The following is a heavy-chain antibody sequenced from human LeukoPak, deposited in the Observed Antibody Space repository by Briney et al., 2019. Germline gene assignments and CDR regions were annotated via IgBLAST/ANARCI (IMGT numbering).Heavy chain of an antibody. Sequence: ASVKVSCKTSGYTFTSCYMHWVRQAPGQGLEWMGMINSSDGSTRYAQKFQGRVTMTTDTSTSTAYMELSSLRSEDTAVYYCARGGCGDSAAPFDDWGQGTLVPPSA. J-gene: IGHJ4*02. D-gene: IGHD2-21*02. CDR3: ARGGCGDSAAPFDD. CDR2: INSSDGST. V-gene: IGHV1-46*01. CDR1: GYTFTSCY.